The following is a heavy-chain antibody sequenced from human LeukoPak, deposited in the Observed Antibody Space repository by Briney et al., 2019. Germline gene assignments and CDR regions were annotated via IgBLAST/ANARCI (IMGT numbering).Heavy chain of an antibody. CDR2: IYTRGST. D-gene: IGHD6-13*01. J-gene: IGHJ5*02. V-gene: IGHV4-61*02. CDR1: GGSISSGSYY. CDR3: ARDGVIAAAGTDWFDP. Sequence: SETLSLTCTVSGGSISSGSYYWSWIRQPAGKGLEWIGRIYTRGSTNYNPSLKSRVTISVDTSKNQFSLKLSSVTAADTAVYYCARDGVIAAAGTDWFDPWGQGTLVTVSS.